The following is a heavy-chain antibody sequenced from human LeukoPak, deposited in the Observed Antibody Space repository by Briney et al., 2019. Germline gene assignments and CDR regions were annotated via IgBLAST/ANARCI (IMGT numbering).Heavy chain of an antibody. CDR2: ICGNGVST. Sequence: PGGSLRLSCAASGFTFSSYAMSWVRQAPGKGLEWVSGICGNGVSTYYADSVKGRFTVSRDNSKNTLYLQMNSLRAEDTALYYCARPPSLRFLEWWSFGFWGQGTLVTVSS. D-gene: IGHD3-3*01. V-gene: IGHV3-23*01. CDR3: ARPPSLRFLEWWSFGF. CDR1: GFTFSSYA. J-gene: IGHJ4*02.